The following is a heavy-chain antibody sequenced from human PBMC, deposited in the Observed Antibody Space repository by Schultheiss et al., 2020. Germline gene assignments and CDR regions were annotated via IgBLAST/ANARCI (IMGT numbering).Heavy chain of an antibody. V-gene: IGHV3-53*01. CDR3: ARGVGAAGIGDY. D-gene: IGHD6-13*01. J-gene: IGHJ4*02. Sequence: GALKISCAASGFTVSSNYMTWVRQAPGKGLEWVSVIYSGGSSTYYADSVRGRFTVSRDNSKNTLYLQMNNLRAEDTAVYYCARGVGAAGIGDYWGQGTLVTVSS. CDR2: IYSGGSST. CDR1: GFTVSSNY.